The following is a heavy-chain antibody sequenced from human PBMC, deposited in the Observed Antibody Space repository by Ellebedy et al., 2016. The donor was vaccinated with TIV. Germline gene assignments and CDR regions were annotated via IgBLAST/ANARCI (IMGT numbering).Heavy chain of an antibody. CDR3: ARKYYFDY. Sequence: ASVKVSCKASGYTFTDYFIHWVRQAPGQGLEWMGIIDPAGDSTTYAQNFQGRLTLTSDTSTSTVYMELRSLRSEDTAVYYCARKYYFDYWGQGTLVTVSS. CDR2: IDPAGDST. J-gene: IGHJ4*02. V-gene: IGHV1-46*01. CDR1: GYTFTDYF.